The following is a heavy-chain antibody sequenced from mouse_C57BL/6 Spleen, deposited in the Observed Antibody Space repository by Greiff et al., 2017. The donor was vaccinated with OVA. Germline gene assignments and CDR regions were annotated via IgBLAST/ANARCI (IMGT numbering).Heavy chain of an antibody. Sequence: VQLKQSEAALVQPGSSMKLSCTASGFPFRVSYLSCFPQLPSQVLDWVANINYDGSSTYYLDSLKCRFLISRDNAKNILYLQMSSLKSEDTATYYCARVYSRDYFDYWGQGTTLTVSS. J-gene: IGHJ2*01. CDR2: INYDGSST. V-gene: IGHV5-16*01. D-gene: IGHD2-5*01. CDR1: GFPFRVSY. CDR3: ARVYSRDYFDY.